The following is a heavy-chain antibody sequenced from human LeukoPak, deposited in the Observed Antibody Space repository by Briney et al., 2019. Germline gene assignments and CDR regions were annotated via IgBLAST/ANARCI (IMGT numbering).Heavy chain of an antibody. J-gene: IGHJ3*02. D-gene: IGHD2-2*02. Sequence: SETLSLTCTVSGGSISSYYWSWIRQPPGKGLEWIGYIYYSGSTNYNPSLKSRVTISVDTSKNQFSLKLSSVTAADTAVYYCARGIVVPAAISAFDIWGQGTMVTVSS. CDR1: GGSISSYY. CDR2: IYYSGST. CDR3: ARGIVVPAAISAFDI. V-gene: IGHV4-59*01.